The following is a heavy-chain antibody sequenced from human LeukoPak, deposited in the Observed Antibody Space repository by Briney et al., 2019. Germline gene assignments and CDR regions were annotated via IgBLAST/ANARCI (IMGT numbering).Heavy chain of an antibody. V-gene: IGHV3-7*05. D-gene: IGHD1-26*01. CDR3: ARWGGGFNY. CDR2: IKQDGSDK. CDR1: GFTFSNSA. J-gene: IGHJ4*02. Sequence: GGSLRLSCAASGFTFSNSAMSWVRQAPGKGLEWVANIKQDGSDKNYVDSVRGRFTISRDNAKNSLYLQMDTLRVEDTAVYYCARWGGGFNYWGQGTLVTVSS.